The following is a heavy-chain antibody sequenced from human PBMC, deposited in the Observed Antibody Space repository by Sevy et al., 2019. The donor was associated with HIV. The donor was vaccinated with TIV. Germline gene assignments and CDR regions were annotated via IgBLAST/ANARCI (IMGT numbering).Heavy chain of an antibody. Sequence: GESLKISCNGSGYSFTNYWIGWVRQMTGKGLEWMGIIYPGDSDTRYSPSFQGQVTISADKSISTAYLQWSSLKASDTAMYYWARLEDRGYVAYWGQGTLVTVSS. D-gene: IGHD5-12*01. CDR2: IYPGDSDT. CDR3: ARLEDRGYVAY. V-gene: IGHV5-51*01. J-gene: IGHJ4*02. CDR1: GYSFTNYW.